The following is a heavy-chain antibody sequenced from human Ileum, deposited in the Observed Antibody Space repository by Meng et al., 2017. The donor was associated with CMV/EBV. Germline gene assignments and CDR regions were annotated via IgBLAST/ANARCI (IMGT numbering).Heavy chain of an antibody. Sequence: QTPLKGPGPKLVQPTQTLTLTCTFSGFSFSTRGVGVGWIRQPPGKALEWLALIYWDEDKGYSPSLKRRLTITKDTSKNQVVLTMTNVGPVDTATYFCARSLYYSSYYFDYWGQGTVVTVSS. CDR1: GFSFSTRGVG. CDR3: ARSLYYSSYYFDY. CDR2: IYWDEDK. J-gene: IGHJ4*02. V-gene: IGHV2-5*02. D-gene: IGHD3-16*01.